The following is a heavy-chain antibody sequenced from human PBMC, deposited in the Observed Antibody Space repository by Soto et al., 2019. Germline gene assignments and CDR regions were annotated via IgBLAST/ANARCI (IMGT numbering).Heavy chain of an antibody. J-gene: IGHJ4*02. CDR2: IYHSGST. CDR3: ARERPPVTVFDY. Sequence: SLTCAVSGYSISSGYYWGWIRQPPGKGLEWIGSIYHSGSTYYNPSLKSRVTISVDTSKNQFSLKLSSVTAADTAVYYCARERPPVTVFDYWGQGTLVTVSS. V-gene: IGHV4-38-2*02. CDR1: GYSISSGYY. D-gene: IGHD2-21*02.